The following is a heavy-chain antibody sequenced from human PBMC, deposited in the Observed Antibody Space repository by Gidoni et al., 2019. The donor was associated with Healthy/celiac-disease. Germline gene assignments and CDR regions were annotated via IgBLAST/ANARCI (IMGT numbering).Heavy chain of an antibody. CDR2: ISYDGSNK. J-gene: IGHJ2*01. CDR1: GFTFRSYG. Sequence: QVQLVESGGGVVQPGRSLRLSCAASGFTFRSYGMHWVRQAPGKGLEWVAVISYDGSNKYYADSVKGRITISRDNSKNTLYLQMNSLRAEDTAVHYCAKGRDYGDYGWYFDLWGRGTLVTVSS. V-gene: IGHV3-30*18. CDR3: AKGRDYGDYGWYFDL. D-gene: IGHD4-17*01.